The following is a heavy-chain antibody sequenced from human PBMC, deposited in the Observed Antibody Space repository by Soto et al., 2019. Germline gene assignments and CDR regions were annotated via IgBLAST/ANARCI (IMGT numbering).Heavy chain of an antibody. V-gene: IGHV3-74*01. D-gene: IGHD1-1*01. CDR3: TAQDY. J-gene: IGHJ4*02. CDR2: INRDGSST. Sequence: EVQLVESGGGLVQPGGSLRLSCAASGFTFSNYWMHWVRQAPGKGLVWVSRINRDGSSTTYADSVKGRFTISRDNAKSTLYLQMNSLYDCTRADGSNTAQDYWGQGSLVTVSS. CDR1: GFTFSNYW.